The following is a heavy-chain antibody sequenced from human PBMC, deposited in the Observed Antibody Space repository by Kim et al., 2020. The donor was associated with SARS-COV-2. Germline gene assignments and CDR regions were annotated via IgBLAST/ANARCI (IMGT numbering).Heavy chain of an antibody. J-gene: IGHJ1*01. V-gene: IGHV2-5*02. CDR1: GFSLSTSGVG. D-gene: IGHD3-10*01. CDR3: AHRRSLWIRGVIESYFQH. CDR2: IYWDDDK. Sequence: SGPTLVNPTQTLTLTCTFSGFSLSTSGVGVGWIRQPPGKALEWLALIYWDDDKRYSPSLKSRLTITKDTSKNQVVLRMTNMDPVDTATYYCAHRRSLWIRGVIESYFQHWGQGTLVTVSS.